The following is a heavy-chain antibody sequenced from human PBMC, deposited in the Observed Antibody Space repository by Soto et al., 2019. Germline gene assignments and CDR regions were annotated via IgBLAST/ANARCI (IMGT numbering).Heavy chain of an antibody. D-gene: IGHD2-21*02. CDR2: INHSGTI. CDR1: GGSFSGYY. J-gene: IGHJ6*02. V-gene: IGHV4-34*01. CDR3: ARADRTLVTSYSLDV. Sequence: SETLSLTCAVYGGSFSGYYWTWIRQPPGKGLEWIGEINHSGTINFNPSLKSRLTTSLDTSKKHFSLKLSSVTDADTAAYYCARADRTLVTSYSLDVWGQGTTVTVS.